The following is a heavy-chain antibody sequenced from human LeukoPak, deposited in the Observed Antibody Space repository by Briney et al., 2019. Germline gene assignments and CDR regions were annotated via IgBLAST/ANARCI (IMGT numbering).Heavy chain of an antibody. CDR2: ISFDGSNK. CDR1: GFTFKSYP. V-gene: IGHV3-30*01. J-gene: IGHJ4*02. D-gene: IGHD3-10*01. Sequence: GGSLRLSCAASGFTFKSYPMHWIRQTPGEGPEWVAAISFDGSNKYYADSVQGRFTLPRDNSNNILYLQMNSLRAEDMAVYYCARDPGNKQLGPFDYWGQGALVTVSS. CDR3: ARDPGNKQLGPFDY.